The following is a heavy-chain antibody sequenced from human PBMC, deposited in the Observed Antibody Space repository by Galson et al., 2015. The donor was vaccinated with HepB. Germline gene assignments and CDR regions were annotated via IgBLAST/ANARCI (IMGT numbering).Heavy chain of an antibody. CDR2: ISYDGSNK. D-gene: IGHD2-2*01. Sequence: SLRLSCAASGFTFSSYAMHWVRQAPGKGLEWVAVISYDGSNKYYADSVKGRFTISRDNSKNTLYLQMNSLRAEDTAVYYCARDARRYCSSTSCYCYYGMDVWGQGTTVTVSS. CDR1: GFTFSSYA. V-gene: IGHV3-30*04. J-gene: IGHJ6*02. CDR3: ARDARRYCSSTSCYCYYGMDV.